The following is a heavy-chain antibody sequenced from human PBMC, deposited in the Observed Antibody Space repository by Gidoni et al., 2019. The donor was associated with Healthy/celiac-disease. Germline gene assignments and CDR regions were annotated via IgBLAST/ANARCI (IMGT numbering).Heavy chain of an antibody. J-gene: IGHJ3*02. CDR2: IYYSGST. CDR3: AIGSGSYYYDDAFDI. V-gene: IGHV4-39*07. D-gene: IGHD1-26*01. Sequence: QLQLQESGPGLVKPSETLSLTCTVSGGSISSSSYYWGWIRQPPGKGLEWIGSIYYSGSTYYNPSLKSRVTISVDTSKNQFSLKLSSVTAADTAVYYCAIGSGSYYYDDAFDIWGQGTMVTVSS. CDR1: GGSISSSSYY.